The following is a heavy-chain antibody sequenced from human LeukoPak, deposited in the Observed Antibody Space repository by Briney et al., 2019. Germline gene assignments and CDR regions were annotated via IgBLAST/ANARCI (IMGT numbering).Heavy chain of an antibody. V-gene: IGHV3-23*05. Sequence: GGSLRLSCATSGFTFSTYAMTWVRQAPGKGLEWVSAIDIYATKTDYADSVKGRFTISRDNSKNTLYLQMNSLRGEDTAIYYCARDYKADFWGQGTLVTVSS. CDR1: GFTFSTYA. CDR3: ARDYKADF. CDR2: IDIYATKT. D-gene: IGHD3-10*01. J-gene: IGHJ4*02.